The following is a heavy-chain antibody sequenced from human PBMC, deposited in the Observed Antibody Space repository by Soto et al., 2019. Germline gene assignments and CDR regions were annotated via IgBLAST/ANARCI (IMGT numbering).Heavy chain of an antibody. D-gene: IGHD6-13*01. CDR2: IVPLFATV. CDR1: GGTFTTYT. CDR3: ARGKAAAGSPYFFDH. V-gene: IGHV1-69*06. J-gene: IGHJ4*02. Sequence: QEQLVQSGAEVKKPGSSVKVSCKASGGTFTTYTITWVRQAPGRGPEWMGGIVPLFATVNYAQKFQGRVTISADKSTSTVYMELSSLRSEDTAVYYCARGKAAAGSPYFFDHWGQGTLVTVSS.